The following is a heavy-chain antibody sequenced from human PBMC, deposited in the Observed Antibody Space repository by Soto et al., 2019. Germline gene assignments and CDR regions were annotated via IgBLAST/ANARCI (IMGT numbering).Heavy chain of an antibody. CDR2: ISSSSSYI. CDR3: ARGVYDYVWGSYYYYGMDV. CDR1: GFTFSSYS. V-gene: IGHV3-21*01. D-gene: IGHD3-16*01. J-gene: IGHJ6*02. Sequence: GGSLRLSWAASGFTFSSYSMNWVRQAPGKGLEWVSSISSSSSYIYYADSVKGRFTISRDNAKNSLYLQMNSLRAEDTAVYYCARGVYDYVWGSYYYYGMDVWGQGTTVTVSS.